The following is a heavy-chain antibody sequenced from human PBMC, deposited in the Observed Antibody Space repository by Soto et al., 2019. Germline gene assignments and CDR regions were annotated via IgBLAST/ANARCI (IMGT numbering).Heavy chain of an antibody. D-gene: IGHD2-8*01. CDR1: GGSISSYY. CDR3: ARCTFPYGDFDY. J-gene: IGHJ4*02. CDR2: VYYSAST. Sequence: SETLSLTCTVSGGSISSYYWSWIRQPPGKGLEWIGTVYYSASTYYSPSLESRATISVGASTNHFSLNPRSVAAADTAVYYCARCTFPYGDFDYWGQGALVTVSS. V-gene: IGHV4-59*04.